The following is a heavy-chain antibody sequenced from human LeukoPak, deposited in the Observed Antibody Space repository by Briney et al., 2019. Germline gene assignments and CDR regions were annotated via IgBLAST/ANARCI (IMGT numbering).Heavy chain of an antibody. D-gene: IGHD3-16*02. CDR2: ISCSSGSI. CDR3: AKGPRGSYPT. CDR1: GFTFDDYA. V-gene: IGHV3-9*01. J-gene: IGHJ5*02. Sequence: SLRLSCAASGFTFDDYAMHWVRQAPGKGLEWVSGISCSSGSIGYADSVKGRFTISRDNAKNSLYLQMNSLRAEDTALYYCAKGPRGSYPTWGQGTLVTVSS.